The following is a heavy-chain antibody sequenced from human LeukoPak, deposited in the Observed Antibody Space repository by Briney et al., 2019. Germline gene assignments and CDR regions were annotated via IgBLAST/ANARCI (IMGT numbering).Heavy chain of an antibody. D-gene: IGHD3-9*01. CDR2: VIPIFGTA. CDR3: ARDSYDILTGYFQDAWFDP. Sequence: PSVKVSCKASGGTFRSYAISWVRQAPGQGLEWMGGVIPIFGTATSAQNFQGIVTITTDESTSTAYMELSSLRSEDTAVYYCARDSYDILTGYFQDAWFDPWGQGTLVTVSS. V-gene: IGHV1-69*05. J-gene: IGHJ5*02. CDR1: GGTFRSYA.